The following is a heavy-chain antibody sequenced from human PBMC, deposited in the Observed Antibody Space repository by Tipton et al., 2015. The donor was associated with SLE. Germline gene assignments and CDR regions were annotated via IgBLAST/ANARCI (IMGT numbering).Heavy chain of an antibody. CDR2: LYHRGST. D-gene: IGHD6-13*01. CDR3: ARDPYDSTWRNGWFDP. Sequence: TLSLTCAVSGYSITSGDYWGWIRQPPGKGLEWVGSLYHRGSTYYNPPLKSRVTISTDTSKNEIYLKLTSVTATDTAVYFCARDPYDSTWRNGWFDPWGQGTLVTVSS. CDR1: GYSITSGDY. J-gene: IGHJ5*02. V-gene: IGHV4-38-2*02.